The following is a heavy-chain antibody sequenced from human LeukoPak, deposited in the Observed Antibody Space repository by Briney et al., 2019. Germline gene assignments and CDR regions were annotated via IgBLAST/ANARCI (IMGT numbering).Heavy chain of an antibody. CDR2: IKQDGSAK. CDR3: ARVKSDTAVDDY. D-gene: IGHD5-18*01. J-gene: IGHJ4*02. V-gene: IGHV3-7*05. CDR1: GFTFSTCW. Sequence: GGSLRLSCAASGFTFSTCWMSWVRQAPGKGLEWVANIKQDGSAKFYVDSVKGRFTISRDNAKNSLYLQMNSLRAEDTAVYYCARVKSDTAVDDYWGQGTLVTVSS.